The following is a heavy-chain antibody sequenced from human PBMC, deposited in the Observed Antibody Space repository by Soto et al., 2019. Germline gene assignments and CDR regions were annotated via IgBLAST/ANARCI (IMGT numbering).Heavy chain of an antibody. Sequence: EVQLLESGGGLVQPGGSLRLSCAASGFTFSSYAMSWVRQAPGKGLEWVSTISTSGGSTYYADSVKGRFTISRDNSKNTLDLQRNSLRAEDTAVYYCAKDGLGAYSYGSYYFDYWGQGTLVTVSS. V-gene: IGHV3-23*01. D-gene: IGHD5-18*01. CDR2: ISTSGGST. CDR3: AKDGLGAYSYGSYYFDY. J-gene: IGHJ4*02. CDR1: GFTFSSYA.